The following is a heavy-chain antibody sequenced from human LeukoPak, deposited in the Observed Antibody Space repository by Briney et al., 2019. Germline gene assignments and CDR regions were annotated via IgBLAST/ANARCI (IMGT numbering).Heavy chain of an antibody. J-gene: IGHJ4*02. V-gene: IGHV1-69*04. CDR1: GGTFSSYA. CDR3: ARGPPVSAYYFDY. CDR2: IIPILGIA. D-gene: IGHD6-19*01. Sequence: SVKVSCKASGGTFSSYAISWVRQAPGQGLEWMGRIIPILGIANYAQKFQGRVTITADKSTSTAYMELSSLRSEDTAVYHCARGPPVSAYYFDYWGQGTLVTVSS.